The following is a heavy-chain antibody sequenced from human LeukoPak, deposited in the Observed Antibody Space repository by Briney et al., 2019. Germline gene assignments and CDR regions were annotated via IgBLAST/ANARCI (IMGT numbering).Heavy chain of an antibody. CDR2: INHSGTT. CDR3: ASSGSGSYYNFDY. D-gene: IGHD3-10*01. V-gene: IGHV4-34*01. CDR1: GGSFSGYY. Sequence: PSETLSLTCAVYGGSFSGYYWSRIRQPPGKGLEWIGEINHSGTTNYNPSLKSRVTISLATSKNQFSLKLSSVTAADTAVYYCASSGSGSYYNFDYWGQGTLVTVSS. J-gene: IGHJ4*02.